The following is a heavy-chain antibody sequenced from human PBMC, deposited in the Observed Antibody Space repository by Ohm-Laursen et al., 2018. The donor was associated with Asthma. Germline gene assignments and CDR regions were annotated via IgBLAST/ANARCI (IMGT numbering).Heavy chain of an antibody. Sequence: SLRLSCAASGFTFDAYALHWVRQAPGRGLEWVSGITWNSANIGYVDSVKGRFTISRDNAKNSLYLQMNSLRAEDTAVYYCARDGGKQFDAFDIWGQGTMVTVSS. J-gene: IGHJ3*02. CDR2: ITWNSANI. V-gene: IGHV3-9*01. CDR3: ARDGGKQFDAFDI. D-gene: IGHD5-24*01. CDR1: GFTFDAYA.